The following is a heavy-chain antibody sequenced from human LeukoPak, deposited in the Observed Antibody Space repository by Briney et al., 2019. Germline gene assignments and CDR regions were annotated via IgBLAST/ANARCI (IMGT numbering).Heavy chain of an antibody. V-gene: IGHV4-38-2*01. CDR2: IYHSGST. D-gene: IGHD2-2*01. CDR3: ARVDCSSTSCYHYMDV. Sequence: PSETLSLTCAVSGYSISSGYYWGWIRQSPGKGLEWIGSIYHSGSTYYNPSLKSRVTISVDTSKNQFSLKLSSVTAADTAVYYCARVDCSSTSCYHYMDVWGKGTTVTVSS. CDR1: GYSISSGYY. J-gene: IGHJ6*03.